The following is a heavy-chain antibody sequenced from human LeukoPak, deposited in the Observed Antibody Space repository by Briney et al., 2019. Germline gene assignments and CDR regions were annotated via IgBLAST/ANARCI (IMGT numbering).Heavy chain of an antibody. J-gene: IGHJ6*03. CDR1: GGTFSSYA. CDR3: ARGHDSSGYLYYHYYMDV. CDR2: IIPIFGTA. Sequence: GASVKVSCKASGGTFSSYAISWVRQAPGQGLEWTGGIIPIFGTANYAQKFQGRVTITADESTSTAYMELSSLRSEDTAVYYCARGHDSSGYLYYHYYMDVWGKGTTVTVSS. D-gene: IGHD3-22*01. V-gene: IGHV1-69*01.